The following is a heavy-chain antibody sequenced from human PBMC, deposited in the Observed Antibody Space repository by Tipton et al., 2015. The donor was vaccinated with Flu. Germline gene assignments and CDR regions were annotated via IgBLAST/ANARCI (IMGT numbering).Heavy chain of an antibody. V-gene: IGHV1-69*01. J-gene: IGHJ3*02. D-gene: IGHD5-12*01. CDR2: IIPTFGIA. Sequence: QLVQSGPEVKKPGSSVKVSCKASGGKLSDYVITWVRQAPGQGLEWMGGIIPTFGIANYAEKFQGRVTITADESTSTDYMELSGLRPDDTAVYYCAKDLRTEVAPGVFDMWGQGTMVTVS. CDR1: GGKLSDYV. CDR3: AKDLRTEVAPGVFDM.